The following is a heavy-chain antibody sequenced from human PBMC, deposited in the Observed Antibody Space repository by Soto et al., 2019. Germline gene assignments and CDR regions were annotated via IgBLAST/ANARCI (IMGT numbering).Heavy chain of an antibody. CDR2: ISFDGSNE. V-gene: IGHV3-30*18. J-gene: IGHJ4*02. D-gene: IGHD2-21*02. Sequence: QVQLVESGGGVVQPGRSLRLSCTASGFSFSDYAMHWVRQAPGKGLEWVAVISFDGSNEYYANSVKGRFSISRDTSKNTVFLQMNSLTVDDTAVYFCAKGEECEGLLYWGQGTLVTVSS. CDR1: GFSFSDYA. CDR3: AKGEECEGLLY.